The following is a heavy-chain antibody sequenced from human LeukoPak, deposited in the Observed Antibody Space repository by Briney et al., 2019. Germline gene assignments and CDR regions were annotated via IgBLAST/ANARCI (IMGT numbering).Heavy chain of an antibody. D-gene: IGHD6-19*01. Sequence: GGSLRLSCAASGFTFSSYSMNWVRQAPGKGLEWVSGINGNGGSTSYADSVKGRFTISRDNAKNSLYLQMNSLRAEDTALYYCARDLYSSGWYGPVDFWGQGTLVTVSS. CDR3: ARDLYSSGWYGPVDF. J-gene: IGHJ4*02. V-gene: IGHV3-20*04. CDR2: INGNGGST. CDR1: GFTFSSYS.